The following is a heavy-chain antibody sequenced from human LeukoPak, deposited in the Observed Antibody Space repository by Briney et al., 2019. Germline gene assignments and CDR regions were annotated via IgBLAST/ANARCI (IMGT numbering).Heavy chain of an antibody. D-gene: IGHD6-13*01. CDR3: ARDSGIAAAGNAFDI. CDR2: IYHSGST. V-gene: IGHV4-4*02. CDR1: GGSISSSNW. J-gene: IGHJ3*02. Sequence: SGTLSLTCAVSGGSISSSNWWSWVRQPPGKGLEWIGEIYHSGSTNYNPSLKSQVTISVDKSKNQFSLKLSSVTAADTAVYYCARDSGIAAAGNAFDIWGQGTMVTVSS.